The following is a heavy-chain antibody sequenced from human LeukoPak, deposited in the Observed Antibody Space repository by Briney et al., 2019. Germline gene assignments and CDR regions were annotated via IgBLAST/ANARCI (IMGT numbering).Heavy chain of an antibody. CDR1: GFTFDDYA. J-gene: IGHJ4*02. CDR2: ISWNSGDI. Sequence: GGSLRLSCAASGFTFDDYAMHWVRQAPGKGLEWVSGISWNSGDIGYADSEKGRFTISRDNAKNSLYLQMNSLRVEDTALYYCVKDSGTNYDSRGFLPHFDYWGQGTLVTVSS. V-gene: IGHV3-9*01. CDR3: VKDSGTNYDSRGFLPHFDY. D-gene: IGHD3-22*01.